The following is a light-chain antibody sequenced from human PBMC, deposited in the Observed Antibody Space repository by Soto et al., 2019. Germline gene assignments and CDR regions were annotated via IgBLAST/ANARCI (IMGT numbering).Light chain of an antibody. CDR1: RSLLHSDGYNY. J-gene: IGKJ4*01. V-gene: IGKV2-28*01. CDR2: LGS. Sequence: EIVMTQSPVSLPVTPGEPASISCRSSRSLLHSDGYNYLDWYLQKPGQSPQLLIHLGSYRASGVPDRFSGSGSGTDFTLKISSVEAEDVGVYYCMQYLQSPLTFGGGTKVEIK. CDR3: MQYLQSPLT.